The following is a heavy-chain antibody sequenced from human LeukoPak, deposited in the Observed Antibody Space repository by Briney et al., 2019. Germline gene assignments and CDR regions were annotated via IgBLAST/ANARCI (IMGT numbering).Heavy chain of an antibody. CDR2: IIPIFGTA. Sequence: GASMKVSCKASGGTFSSYAISWVRQAPGQGLEWMGGIIPIFGTANYAQKFQGRVTISTDESTSTAYMELSSLRSEDTAVYYCAIPGYDSSGYYRDYWGQGTLVTVSS. CDR1: GGTFSSYA. J-gene: IGHJ4*02. CDR3: AIPGYDSSGYYRDY. D-gene: IGHD3-22*01. V-gene: IGHV1-69*05.